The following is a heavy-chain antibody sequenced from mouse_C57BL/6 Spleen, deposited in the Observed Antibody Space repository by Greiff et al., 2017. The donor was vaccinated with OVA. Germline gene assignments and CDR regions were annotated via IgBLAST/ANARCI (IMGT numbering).Heavy chain of an antibody. V-gene: IGHV1-22*01. J-gene: IGHJ2*01. Sequence: VQLKESGPELVKPGASVKMSCKASGYTFTDYYMHWVKQSPGKRLEWIGYINPSSGGTSYNQKFKGKATLTENKSSSTAYMELRSLTSEDAAVYYCARHFHFDDWGQGTTLTVSS. CDR2: INPSSGGT. CDR1: GYTFTDYY. CDR3: ARHFHFDD.